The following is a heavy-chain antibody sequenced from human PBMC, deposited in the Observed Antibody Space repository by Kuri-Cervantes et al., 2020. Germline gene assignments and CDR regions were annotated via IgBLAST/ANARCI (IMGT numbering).Heavy chain of an antibody. CDR3: ATSVQWLAPFDY. CDR1: GGSVSSYY. D-gene: IGHD6-19*01. CDR2: IYYSGST. V-gene: IGHV4-59*02. Sequence: SETLSLTCTVSGGSVSSYYWSWIRQPPGKGLEWIGYIYYSGSTNYNPSLKSRVTISVDTSKNQFSLKLNSVTATDTAVYYCATSVQWLAPFDYWGQGTLVTVSS. J-gene: IGHJ4*02.